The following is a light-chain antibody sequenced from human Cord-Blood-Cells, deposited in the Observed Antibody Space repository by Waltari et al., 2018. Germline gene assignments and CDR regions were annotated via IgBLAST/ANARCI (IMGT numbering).Light chain of an antibody. CDR2: GAS. J-gene: IGKJ2*03. Sequence: EIVLTQSPGPLSLSPGERDTLSCRASQSVSSSYLAWYQQKPGQAPRLLIYGASSRATGIPDRFSGSGSGTDFTLTISRLEPEDFAVYYCQQYGSSPMYSFGQGTKLEIK. V-gene: IGKV3-20*01. CDR1: QSVSSSY. CDR3: QQYGSSPMYS.